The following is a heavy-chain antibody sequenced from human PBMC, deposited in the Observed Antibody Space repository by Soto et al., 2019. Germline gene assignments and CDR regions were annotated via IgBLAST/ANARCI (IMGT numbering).Heavy chain of an antibody. Sequence: GGSLRLSCAASGFDFNTYAMTWVRQAPGKGLEWVAGISGRGRSIFYGDSVKGRFTISRDNSKNTLYLQMNNLRVEDTAVYYCEKDTYLSVADHARTFDYWGRGILVTVSS. V-gene: IGHV3-23*01. CDR3: EKDTYLSVADHARTFDY. J-gene: IGHJ4*02. CDR2: ISGRGRSI. CDR1: GFDFNTYA. D-gene: IGHD2-2*02.